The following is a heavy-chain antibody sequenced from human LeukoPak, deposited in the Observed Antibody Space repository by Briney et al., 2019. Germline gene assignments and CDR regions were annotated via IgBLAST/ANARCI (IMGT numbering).Heavy chain of an antibody. J-gene: IGHJ4*02. Sequence: GGSPRLSCAASGFTFSSYGMHWVRQAPGKGLEWVAFIRYDGSNKYYADSVKGRFTISRDNSKNTLYLQMNSLRAEDTAVYYCAKASPIVVVVAATDYWGQGTLVTVSS. V-gene: IGHV3-30*02. D-gene: IGHD2-15*01. CDR2: IRYDGSNK. CDR3: AKASPIVVVVAATDY. CDR1: GFTFSSYG.